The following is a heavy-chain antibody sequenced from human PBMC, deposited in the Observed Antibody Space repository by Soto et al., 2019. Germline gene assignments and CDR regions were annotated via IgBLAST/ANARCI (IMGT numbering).Heavy chain of an antibody. CDR3: AAVGGYDIDY. V-gene: IGHV1-2*02. CDR2: INPNSGGT. J-gene: IGHJ4*02. CDR1: GYTFTGYY. Sequence: ASVKVSCKASGYTFTGYYMHWVRQAPGQGLEWMGWINPNSGGTNYAQKFQGRVTMTRDMSTSTAYMELSSLRSEDTAVYYCAAVGGYDIDYWGQGTLVTVSS. D-gene: IGHD5-12*01.